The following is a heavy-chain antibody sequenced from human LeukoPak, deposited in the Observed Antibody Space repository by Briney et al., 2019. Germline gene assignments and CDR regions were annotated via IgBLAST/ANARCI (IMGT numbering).Heavy chain of an antibody. V-gene: IGHV1-2*06. CDR1: GYTFTGYY. CDR2: INPNSGGT. CDR3: ARDHEYSSGWYNY. Sequence: ASVKVSCKASGYTFTGYYMHWVRQAPGQGLEWMGRINPNSGGTNYAQKFQGRVTMTSDTSISTAYMELSRLRSDDTAVYYCARDHEYSSGWYNYWGQGTLVTISS. D-gene: IGHD6-19*01. J-gene: IGHJ4*02.